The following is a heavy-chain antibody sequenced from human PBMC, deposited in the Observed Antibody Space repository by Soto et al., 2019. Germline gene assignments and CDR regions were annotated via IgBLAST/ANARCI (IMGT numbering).Heavy chain of an antibody. Sequence: EVQLLESGGGLVQPGGSLRLSCAASGFTFSTNSMTWVRQAPGKGLEWVCGISGGGDSTHYADSVKGRFTISRDNSKTKEYLQMNSLTDDDTAVYFCSKWDGYGDQWGQGTLVTVSS. CDR1: GFTFSTNS. D-gene: IGHD5-12*01. V-gene: IGHV3-23*01. CDR2: ISGGGDST. CDR3: SKWDGYGDQ. J-gene: IGHJ5*02.